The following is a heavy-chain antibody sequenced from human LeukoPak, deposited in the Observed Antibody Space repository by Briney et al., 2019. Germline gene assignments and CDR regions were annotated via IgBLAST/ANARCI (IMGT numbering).Heavy chain of an antibody. CDR2: IKPDASEK. V-gene: IGHV3-7*01. Sequence: GGSLRLSCVGSKFSFNNYWTNWVRQAPGKGLEWVANIKPDASEKSYVDSVKGRFTISRDNAENSLYLQMSSLRAEDTATYYCTTVSGTSGGASHFWGQGTLVTVSS. CDR3: TTVSGTSGGASHF. CDR1: KFSFNNYW. D-gene: IGHD6-25*01. J-gene: IGHJ4*02.